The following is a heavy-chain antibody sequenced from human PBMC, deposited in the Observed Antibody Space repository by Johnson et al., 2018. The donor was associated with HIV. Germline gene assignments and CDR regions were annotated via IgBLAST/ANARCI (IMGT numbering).Heavy chain of an antibody. CDR3: ARGTVFGGDCYSRAFDI. J-gene: IGHJ3*02. D-gene: IGHD2-21*02. V-gene: IGHV3-64*01. Sequence: MQLVESGGGLVQPGGSLRLSCAASGFTFSSYAMHWVRQAPGKGLEYVSAISSNGGSTYYANSVKGRFTISRDNSKNTLYLQMGSLRAEDMAVYYCARGTVFGGDCYSRAFDIWGQGTMVTVSS. CDR1: GFTFSSYA. CDR2: ISSNGGST.